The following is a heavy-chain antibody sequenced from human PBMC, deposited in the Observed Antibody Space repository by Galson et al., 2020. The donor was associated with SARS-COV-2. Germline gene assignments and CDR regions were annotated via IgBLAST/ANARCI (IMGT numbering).Heavy chain of an antibody. CDR3: ARGGFPYYYSMDV. Sequence: GESLKISCTVAGFTFGDFAMSWFRQAPGKGLEWVGFIRSRTYDGTTEYAASVKDRFTISRDDSKNVAYLQMNSLITEDTAVYYCARGGFPYYYSMDVWGKGTTVTVSS. CDR1: GFTFGDFA. V-gene: IGHV3-49*03. J-gene: IGHJ6*03. CDR2: IRSRTYDGTT.